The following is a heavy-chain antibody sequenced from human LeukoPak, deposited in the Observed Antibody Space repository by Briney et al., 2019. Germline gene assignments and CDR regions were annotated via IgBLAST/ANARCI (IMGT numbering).Heavy chain of an antibody. J-gene: IGHJ2*01. CDR1: GGSISSSSYY. V-gene: IGHV4-39*07. D-gene: IGHD4-11*01. CDR2: IYYSGST. Sequence: SETLSLTCTVSGGSISSSSYYWGWIRQPPGKGLEWIGSIYYSGSTYYNPSLKSRVTISVDTSKNQFSLKLSSVTAADTAVYYCARPYSNYAWYFDLWGRGTLVTVSS. CDR3: ARPYSNYAWYFDL.